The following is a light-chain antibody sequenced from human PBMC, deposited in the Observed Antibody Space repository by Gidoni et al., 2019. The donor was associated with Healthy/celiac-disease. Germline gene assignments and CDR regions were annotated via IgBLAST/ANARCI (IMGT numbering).Light chain of an antibody. V-gene: IGLV2-14*01. CDR2: DVS. Sequence: QSALTQPASVSGSPGQSITISCTGTSSDVGGYNYVSWYQQTPGKAPKLMIYDVSNPPSGVSNRFSGSKAGNTASLTISGLQAEDEADYYCSSYTSSSTPVVFGGGTKLTVL. CDR1: SSDVGGYNY. CDR3: SSYTSSSTPVV. J-gene: IGLJ2*01.